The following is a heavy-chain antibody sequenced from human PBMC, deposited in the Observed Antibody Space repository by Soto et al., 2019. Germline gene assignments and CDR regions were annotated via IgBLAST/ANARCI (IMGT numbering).Heavy chain of an antibody. Sequence: GGSLRLSCAASGFTFDDYAMHWVRQAPGKGLEWVSGISWNSGSIGYADSVKGRFTISRDNAKNSLYLQMNSLRAEDTALYYCAKDIFSGSNVGSDAFDIWGQGTMVTVSS. V-gene: IGHV3-9*01. CDR2: ISWNSGSI. J-gene: IGHJ3*02. D-gene: IGHD3-10*01. CDR3: AKDIFSGSNVGSDAFDI. CDR1: GFTFDDYA.